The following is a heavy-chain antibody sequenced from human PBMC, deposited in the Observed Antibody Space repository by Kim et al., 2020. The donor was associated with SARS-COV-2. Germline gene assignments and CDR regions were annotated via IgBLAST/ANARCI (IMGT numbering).Heavy chain of an antibody. D-gene: IGHD3-22*01. J-gene: IGHJ5*02. CDR2: ISWNSGSI. V-gene: IGHV3-9*01. Sequence: GGSLRLSCAASGFTFDDYAMHWVRQAPGKGLEWVSGISWNSGSIGYADSVKGRFTISRHNAKNSLYLQMNSLRAEDTALYYCARSPAYYYDSSGSKGYNWFDPWGQGTLVTVSS. CDR1: GFTFDDYA. CDR3: ARSPAYYYDSSGSKGYNWFDP.